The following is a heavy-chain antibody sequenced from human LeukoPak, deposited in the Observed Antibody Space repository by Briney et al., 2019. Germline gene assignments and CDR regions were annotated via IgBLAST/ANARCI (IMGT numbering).Heavy chain of an antibody. J-gene: IGHJ3*02. V-gene: IGHV3-23*01. CDR1: GFTFSSYA. Sequence: GGSLRLSCAASGFTFSSYAMSWVRQAPGKGLEWVSAISGSGGSTYYADSVKGRFTISRDNSKNTLYLQTNSLRAEDTAVYYCAKPRRDTYYYDSSGEGEAFDIWGQGTMVTVSS. CDR3: AKPRRDTYYYDSSGEGEAFDI. D-gene: IGHD3-22*01. CDR2: ISGSGGST.